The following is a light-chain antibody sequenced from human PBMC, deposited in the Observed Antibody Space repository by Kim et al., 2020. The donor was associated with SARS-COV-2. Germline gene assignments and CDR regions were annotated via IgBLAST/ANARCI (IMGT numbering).Light chain of an antibody. J-gene: IGKJ1*01. CDR1: QSITSW. V-gene: IGKV1-5*03. CDR3: QQYNSYSGT. Sequence: DIQMTQSPPTLSASVGDTVTITCRASQSITSWLAWYQQKPGKAPNLLIYETSTLESGVPSRFSGSGSGTEFTLTISILQPDDVASYYCQQYNSYSGTFGQGTKVDIK. CDR2: ETS.